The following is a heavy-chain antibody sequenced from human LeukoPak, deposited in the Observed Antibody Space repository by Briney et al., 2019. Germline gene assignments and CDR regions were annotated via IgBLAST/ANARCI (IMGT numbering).Heavy chain of an antibody. Sequence: SETLSLTCAVSGASISSYYWSWIRQPPGKELEWIGYIYYSGSTNYNPSLKSRVSISVDTSKNQSSLKLSSVTAADTAVYYCARAGVYYYMDVWGKGTTVTVSS. CDR1: GASISSYY. D-gene: IGHD3-10*01. CDR3: ARAGVYYYMDV. J-gene: IGHJ6*03. V-gene: IGHV4-59*01. CDR2: IYYSGST.